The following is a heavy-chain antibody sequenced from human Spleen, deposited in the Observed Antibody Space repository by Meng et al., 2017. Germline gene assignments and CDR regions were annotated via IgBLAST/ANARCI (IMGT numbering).Heavy chain of an antibody. J-gene: IGHJ3*02. V-gene: IGHV3-21*01. D-gene: IGHD5-24*01. CDR3: ARAPSILDDFDI. Sequence: GGSLRPSCAVSGFAFSGYTMNWVRQTPGKGLEWLSSISGSINYIYYADSMKGRFTISRNNAKNSLYLQMNSQRAEDTAVYFCARAPSILDDFDIWGLGTTVTVSS. CDR2: ISGSINYI. CDR1: GFAFSGYT.